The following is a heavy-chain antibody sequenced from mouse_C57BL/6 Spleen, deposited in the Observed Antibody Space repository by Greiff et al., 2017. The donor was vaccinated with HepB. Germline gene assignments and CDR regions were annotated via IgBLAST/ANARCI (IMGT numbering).Heavy chain of an antibody. CDR3: ARGGLQSYWYFDV. CDR1: GYAFSSSW. J-gene: IGHJ1*03. Sequence: QVQLKESGPELVKPGASVKISCKASGYAFSSSWMNWVKQRPGKGLEWIGRIYPGDGDTNYNGKFKGKATLTADKSSSTAYMQLSSLTSEDSAVYFCARGGLQSYWYFDVWGTGTTVTVSS. V-gene: IGHV1-82*01. CDR2: IYPGDGDT. D-gene: IGHD2-4*01.